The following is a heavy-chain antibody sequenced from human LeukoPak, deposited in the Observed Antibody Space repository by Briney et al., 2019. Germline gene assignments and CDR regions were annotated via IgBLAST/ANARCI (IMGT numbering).Heavy chain of an antibody. CDR3: ARDSSGWNKNFDY. J-gene: IGHJ4*02. D-gene: IGHD6-19*01. V-gene: IGHV1-2*04. CDR2: INPNSGGT. Sequence: GASVKVSCKASGYTFTGYYMHWVRQAPGQGLEWMGWINPNSGGTNYAQKFQGWVTMTRDTSISTAYMELSRLRSDDTAAYYCARDSSGWNKNFDYWGQGTLVTVSS. CDR1: GYTFTGYY.